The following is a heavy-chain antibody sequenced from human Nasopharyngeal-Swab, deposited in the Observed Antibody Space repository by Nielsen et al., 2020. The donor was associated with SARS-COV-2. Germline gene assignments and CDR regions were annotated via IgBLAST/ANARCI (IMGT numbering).Heavy chain of an antibody. J-gene: IGHJ4*02. Sequence: GESMKISCVASGFTFRDYWMSWVRQAPAKGLEWVASIKQDGSEKNYVDSVKGRFTISRDNAKNSLFLQMDSLRTEDTAFYYCARVGGGTSPMGSWGQGTLVTVSS. V-gene: IGHV3-7*01. D-gene: IGHD3-10*01. CDR3: ARVGGGTSPMGS. CDR1: GFTFRDYW. CDR2: IKQDGSEK.